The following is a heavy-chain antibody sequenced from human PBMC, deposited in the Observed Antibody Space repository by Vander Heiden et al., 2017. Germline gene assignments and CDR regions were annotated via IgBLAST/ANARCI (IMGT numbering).Heavy chain of an antibody. CDR2: ISGSGSNT. V-gene: IGHV3-23*01. Sequence: VQLLESGGVVVQPGGSLRLSCAASGLTFSSTAMNWVRQAPGKGLEWVSVISGSGSNTYYADSVKGRFTISRDNSKNTLYLQMSSLRAEDTAVYYCAKDFGDNGFYYGLDVWGQRTTVTVSS. CDR1: GLTFSSTA. J-gene: IGHJ6*02. D-gene: IGHD1-20*01. CDR3: AKDFGDNGFYYGLDV.